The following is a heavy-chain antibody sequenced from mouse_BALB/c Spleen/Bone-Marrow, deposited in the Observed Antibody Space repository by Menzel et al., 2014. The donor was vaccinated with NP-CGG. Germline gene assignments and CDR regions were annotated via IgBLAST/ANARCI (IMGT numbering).Heavy chain of an antibody. CDR3: ARRAYGSDGFPY. V-gene: IGHV1-7*01. J-gene: IGHJ3*01. Sequence: QVQLKESGAELAKPGDSVKMSCKASGYTFTSYWMHWVKQRPGQGLEWIGYINPSTGYTEYNQNFKDKATLTADKSSSTAYMQLNSLTSEDSAVYYCARRAYGSDGFPYWGQGTLVNVSA. D-gene: IGHD1-1*01. CDR1: GYTFTSYW. CDR2: INPSTGYT.